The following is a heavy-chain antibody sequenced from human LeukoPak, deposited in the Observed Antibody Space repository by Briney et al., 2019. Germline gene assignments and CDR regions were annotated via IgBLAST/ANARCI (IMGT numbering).Heavy chain of an antibody. J-gene: IGHJ4*02. D-gene: IGHD6-13*01. CDR2: IKQGGSEK. CDR3: ARGAAAVTVVERFAY. V-gene: IGHV3-7*04. CDR1: GPTVSSNY. Sequence: GGSLRLSCSPAGPTVSSNYMSWVRQAPGNGRECVSNIKQGGSEKYYVDSVKGRFTISRDDHKNSLYLQMNGLRAEDTAVYYCARGAAAVTVVERFAYWGQGTLVTVSS.